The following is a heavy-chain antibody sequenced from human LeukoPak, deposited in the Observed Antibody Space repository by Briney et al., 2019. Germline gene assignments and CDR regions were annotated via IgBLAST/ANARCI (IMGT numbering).Heavy chain of an antibody. D-gene: IGHD3-9*01. CDR1: GFTFSSYA. CDR3: APGGDLTGYLGY. J-gene: IGHJ4*02. Sequence: GGSLRLSCAASGFTFSSYAMSWVRQAPGKGLEWVSAISGSGGSTYYADSVKGRFTISRDNSKNTLYLQMNSLRAEDTAVYYCAPGGDLTGYLGYWGQGTLVTVSS. CDR2: ISGSGGST. V-gene: IGHV3-23*01.